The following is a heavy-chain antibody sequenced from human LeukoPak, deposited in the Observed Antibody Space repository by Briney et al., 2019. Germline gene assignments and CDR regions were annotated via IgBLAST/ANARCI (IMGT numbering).Heavy chain of an antibody. Sequence: GGSLRLSCAASGFTFSSSAMSWVRQVPGKGLEWVSAISGSGGSTYYADSVKGRFTISRDNSKNTLYLQMNSLRAEDTAVYYCAPTTYYDFWSGYYTGNDAFDIWGQGTMVTVSS. J-gene: IGHJ3*02. CDR2: ISGSGGST. V-gene: IGHV3-23*01. CDR3: APTTYYDFWSGYYTGNDAFDI. D-gene: IGHD3-3*01. CDR1: GFTFSSSA.